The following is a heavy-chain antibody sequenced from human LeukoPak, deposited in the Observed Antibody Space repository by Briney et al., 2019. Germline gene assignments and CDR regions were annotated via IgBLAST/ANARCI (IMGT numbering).Heavy chain of an antibody. Sequence: ASVKVSCKASGGTFSSYAISWVRQALGQGLEWMGIINPSGGSTSYAQKFQGRVTMTRDTSTSTVYMELSSLRSEDTAVYYCARVHGSSKYYFDYWGQGTLVTVSS. CDR1: GGTFSSYA. CDR3: ARVHGSSKYYFDY. J-gene: IGHJ4*02. D-gene: IGHD3-10*01. V-gene: IGHV1-46*01. CDR2: INPSGGST.